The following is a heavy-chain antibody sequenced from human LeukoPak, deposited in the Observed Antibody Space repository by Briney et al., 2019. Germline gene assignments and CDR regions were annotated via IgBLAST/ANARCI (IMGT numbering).Heavy chain of an antibody. CDR3: ARVSGEPFYFDY. D-gene: IGHD3-10*01. CDR2: ISYDGSNK. Sequence: GGSLRLSCAASGFTFSSYAMHWVRQAPGKGLEWVAVISYDGSNKYYADSVKGRFTISRDNSKNTLYLQMNSLRAEDTALYYCARVSGEPFYFDYWGQGTLVTVSS. J-gene: IGHJ4*02. V-gene: IGHV3-30*04. CDR1: GFTFSSYA.